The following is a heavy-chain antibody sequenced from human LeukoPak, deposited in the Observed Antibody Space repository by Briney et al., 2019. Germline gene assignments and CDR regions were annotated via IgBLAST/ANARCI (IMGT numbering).Heavy chain of an antibody. V-gene: IGHV1-69*01. CDR3: ARGSSGWYYFDY. CDR1: GDTFSSYA. Sequence: GASVKVSCKASGDTFSSYAISWVRQAPGQGLEWMGGIIPIFGTANYAQKFQGRVTITADESTSTAYMELSSLRSQDTAEYYCARGSSGWYYFDYWGQGTLVTVSS. CDR2: IIPIFGTA. D-gene: IGHD6-19*01. J-gene: IGHJ4*02.